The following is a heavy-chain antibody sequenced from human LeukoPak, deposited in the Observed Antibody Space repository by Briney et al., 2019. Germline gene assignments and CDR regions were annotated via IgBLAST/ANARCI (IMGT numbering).Heavy chain of an antibody. D-gene: IGHD3-3*01. CDR3: AKYPSSLYGDFYYYGLDV. CDR2: ISYDGSNK. Sequence: GRSLRLSCAASGFTFSSYAMHWVRQAPGKGLEWVAVISYDGSNKYYADSVKGRFTISRDNSKNTLYLQMNSLRAEDTAMYYCAKYPSSLYGDFYYYGLDVWGQGTMVTVSS. CDR1: GFTFSSYA. V-gene: IGHV3-30*04. J-gene: IGHJ6*02.